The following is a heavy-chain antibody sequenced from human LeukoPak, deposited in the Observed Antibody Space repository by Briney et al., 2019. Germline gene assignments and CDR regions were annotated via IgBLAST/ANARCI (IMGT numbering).Heavy chain of an antibody. CDR1: GFTVITND. CDR2: RYSDGNT. J-gene: IGHJ4*02. CDR3: ARGVEPLAANTLAY. V-gene: IGHV3-53*01. Sequence: GGSLRLSCAASGFTVITNDMTWVRQPPGKGLEWVSVRYSDGNTKYADSVQGRFTISRDNSKNTLYLEMNSLSPDDTAVYYCARGVEPLAANTLAYWGQGTLVTVSS. D-gene: IGHD1-14*01.